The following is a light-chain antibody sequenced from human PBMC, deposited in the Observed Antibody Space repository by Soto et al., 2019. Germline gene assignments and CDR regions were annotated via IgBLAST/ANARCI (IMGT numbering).Light chain of an antibody. V-gene: IGKV1-39*01. CDR3: QQSYSIPYT. CDR1: QSISSN. Sequence: DIQMTQSASSLSASVGDRVTITCRASQSISSNLNWHQQKPGKAPKVLIYAASSLQRGVPSRFSGSGSGPDFTLNISSLQPEDFATYYCQQSYSIPYTFGQGTKLEIK. CDR2: AAS. J-gene: IGKJ2*01.